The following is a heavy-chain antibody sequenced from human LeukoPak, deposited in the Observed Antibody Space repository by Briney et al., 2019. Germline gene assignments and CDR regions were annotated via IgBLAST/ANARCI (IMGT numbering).Heavy chain of an antibody. V-gene: IGHV4-39*02. CDR2: IYYSGST. D-gene: IGHD4-17*01. J-gene: IGHJ5*02. CDR3: AREPDYGDYVRWFDP. Sequence: SETLSLTCTVSGGSISSSSYYWGWIRQPPGKGLEWIGSIYYSGSTYYNPSLKSRVTISVDTSKNQFSLKLSSVTAADTAVYYCAREPDYGDYVRWFDPWGQGTLVTVSS. CDR1: GGSISSSSYY.